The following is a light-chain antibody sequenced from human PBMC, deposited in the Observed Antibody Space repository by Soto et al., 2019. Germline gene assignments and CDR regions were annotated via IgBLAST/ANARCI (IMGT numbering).Light chain of an antibody. CDR1: SSDVGSYNL. Sequence: QSALTQPASVSGSPGQSITISCTGTSSDVGSYNLVSWYQQHPGKAPKLMIYEGSKRPSGVSNRFSGSKSGNTASLTISGLQAEDEADYYCCSYAGSSTFGRWVFGPGTKVTVL. J-gene: IGLJ1*01. V-gene: IGLV2-23*03. CDR3: CSYAGSSTFGRWV. CDR2: EGS.